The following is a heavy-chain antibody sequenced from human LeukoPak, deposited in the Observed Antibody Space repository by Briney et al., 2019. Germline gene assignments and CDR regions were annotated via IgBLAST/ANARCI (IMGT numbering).Heavy chain of an antibody. CDR2: IKQDGSEK. J-gene: IGHJ6*03. V-gene: IGHV3-7*01. D-gene: IGHD6-19*01. Sequence: PGGSLRLSCAASGFTFSSYWMSWVRQAPGKGLEWVANIKQDGSEKYYVDSVKGRFTISRDNAKNSLYLQMNSLRVEDTAVYYCARDTRGISVAGYYYYFYMDVWGKGTTVTVSS. CDR3: ARDTRGISVAGYYYYFYMDV. CDR1: GFTFSSYW.